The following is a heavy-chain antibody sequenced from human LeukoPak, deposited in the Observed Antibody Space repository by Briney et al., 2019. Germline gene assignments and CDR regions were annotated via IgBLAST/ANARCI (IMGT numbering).Heavy chain of an antibody. Sequence: ASVKVSCKASGYTFTSYGISWVRQAPGQGLEWMGWISAYNGNTIYAQKFQGRVTMTTETSTSTAYMELRSLRSDDTAVYYCARDWGCPYNHGDYYFDYWGQGTLVTVSS. CDR3: ARDWGCPYNHGDYYFDY. CDR2: ISAYNGNT. CDR1: GYTFTSYG. J-gene: IGHJ4*02. V-gene: IGHV1-18*01. D-gene: IGHD4-17*01.